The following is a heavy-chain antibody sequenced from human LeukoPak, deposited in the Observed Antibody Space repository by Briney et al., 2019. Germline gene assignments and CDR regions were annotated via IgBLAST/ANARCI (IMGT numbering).Heavy chain of an antibody. Sequence: GGSLRLSCAASGFTFSSYAMSWVRQAPGKGLEWVSAISGSGGSTYYADSVKGRFTISRDSSKNTLYLQMNSLRAEDTAVYYCAITVAVAGTGDYWGQGTLVTVSS. V-gene: IGHV3-23*01. J-gene: IGHJ4*02. CDR2: ISGSGGST. CDR3: AITVAVAGTGDY. D-gene: IGHD6-19*01. CDR1: GFTFSSYA.